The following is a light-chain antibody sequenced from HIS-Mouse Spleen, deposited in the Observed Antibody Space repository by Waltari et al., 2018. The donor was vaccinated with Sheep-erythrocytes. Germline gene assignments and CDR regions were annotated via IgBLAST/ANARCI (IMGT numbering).Light chain of an antibody. Sequence: QSALTQPPSASGSPGRPVTIPCTGTSSDVGGYNYVSWYQQHPGKAPKLMIYEVSKRPSGVPDRFSGSKSGNTASLTVSGLQAEDEADYYCSSYAGSNNWVFGGGTKL. CDR1: SSDVGGYNY. V-gene: IGLV2-8*01. J-gene: IGLJ3*02. CDR3: SSYAGSNNWV. CDR2: EVS.